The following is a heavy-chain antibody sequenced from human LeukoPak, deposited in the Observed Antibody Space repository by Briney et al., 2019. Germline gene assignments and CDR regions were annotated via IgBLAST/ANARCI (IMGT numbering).Heavy chain of an antibody. CDR1: GFTFSSYG. V-gene: IGHV3-33*06. CDR2: IWYDGNNK. J-gene: IGHJ5*02. CDR3: AKDLYPGYCDSSGYHQNWFDP. D-gene: IGHD3-22*01. Sequence: GGSLRLSCAASGFTFSSYGMHWVRQAPGKGLEWVAVIWYDGNNKYYADSVKGRFTISRDNSKNTLYLQMNSLRAEGTAVYYCAKDLYPGYCDSSGYHQNWFDPWGQGTLVTVSS.